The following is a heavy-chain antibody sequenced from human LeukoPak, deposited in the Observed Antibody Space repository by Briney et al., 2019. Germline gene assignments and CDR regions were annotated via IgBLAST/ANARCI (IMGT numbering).Heavy chain of an antibody. J-gene: IGHJ3*02. V-gene: IGHV1-3*01. CDR3: ARDDAGTKDAFDI. Sequence: ASVKVSCKASGYTFTSYAMHWVRQAPGQRLEWMGWINAGNGNTKYSQKFQGRVTITRDTSASTAYMELSSLRSEDTAVYYCARDDAGTKDAFDIWGQGTMVTVSP. CDR2: INAGNGNT. D-gene: IGHD1-14*01. CDR1: GYTFTSYA.